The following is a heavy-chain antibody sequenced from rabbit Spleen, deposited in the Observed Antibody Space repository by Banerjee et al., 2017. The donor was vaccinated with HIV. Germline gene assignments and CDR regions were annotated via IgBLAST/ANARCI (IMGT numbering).Heavy chain of an antibody. V-gene: IGHV1S45*01. D-gene: IGHD1-1*01. CDR1: GFSFSSTW. J-gene: IGHJ2*01. CDR3: AKNYVNVFDP. CDR2: IDTSSGDN. Sequence: LEASGGGLGLPEVSLTLICIVSGFSFSSTWTCWVRQAPGKGLEWIACIDTSSGDNDYANWPKGRFTISKASSTTVTLQMTSLTVADTATYFCAKNYVNVFDPWGQGTLVTVS.